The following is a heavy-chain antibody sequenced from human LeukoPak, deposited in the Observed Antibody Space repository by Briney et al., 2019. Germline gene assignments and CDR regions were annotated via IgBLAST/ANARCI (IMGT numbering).Heavy chain of an antibody. D-gene: IGHD2-2*01. J-gene: IGHJ6*02. Sequence: ASAKVSCKASGYTFTSYGISWVRHAPGQGLEWMGWISAYNGNTNYAQKLQGRVTMTTDTSTSTAYMELRSLRSDDTAVYYCARVSYCSSTSCSYYYYGMDVWGQGTTVTVSS. CDR2: ISAYNGNT. CDR1: GYTFTSYG. CDR3: ARVSYCSSTSCSYYYYGMDV. V-gene: IGHV1-18*01.